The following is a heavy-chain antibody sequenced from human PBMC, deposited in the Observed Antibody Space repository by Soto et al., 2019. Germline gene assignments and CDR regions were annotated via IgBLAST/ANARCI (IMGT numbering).Heavy chain of an antibody. Sequence: QVTLKESGPVLVKPTETLTLTCTVSGFSLSNARMGVSWIRQPPGKAMEWLAHIFSNDEKSYSTSLKSRHIISKDTCKCHVVLTMTNREPVDTATYYRARRGEERGDPGYWRKGTLVTVSS. CDR1: GFSLSNARMG. D-gene: IGHD3-10*01. CDR3: ARRGEERGDPGY. J-gene: IGHJ4*02. CDR2: IFSNDEK. V-gene: IGHV2-26*01.